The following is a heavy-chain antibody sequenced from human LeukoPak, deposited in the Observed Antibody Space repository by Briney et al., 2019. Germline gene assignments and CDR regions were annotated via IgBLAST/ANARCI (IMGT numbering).Heavy chain of an antibody. CDR3: AKSGGFGELLSDY. CDR2: ITADGGGT. V-gene: IGHV3-23*01. Sequence: GGSLRLSCAASGFSFGSSVMSWVRQAPGKGLEWVSAITADGGGTNHADPVKGRFTISRDNSKSTLYLQMNSLRAEDTAVYYCAKSGGFGELLSDYWGQGTLVTVSS. D-gene: IGHD3-10*01. J-gene: IGHJ4*02. CDR1: GFSFGSSV.